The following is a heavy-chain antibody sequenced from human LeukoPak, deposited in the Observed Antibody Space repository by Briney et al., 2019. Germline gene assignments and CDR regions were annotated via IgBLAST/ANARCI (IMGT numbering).Heavy chain of an antibody. J-gene: IGHJ6*03. Sequence: GGSLRLSCAASGFTFSNYWMTWVRQAPGKGLEWVANIKEDGSEKLYVDSVKGRFSISRDSAKNSLYLQLNSLRAEDTAVYYCARLNYDFWSGVWEGYYMDVWGKGTTVTVSS. CDR2: IKEDGSEK. V-gene: IGHV3-7*01. CDR3: ARLNYDFWSGVWEGYYMDV. CDR1: GFTFSNYW. D-gene: IGHD3-3*01.